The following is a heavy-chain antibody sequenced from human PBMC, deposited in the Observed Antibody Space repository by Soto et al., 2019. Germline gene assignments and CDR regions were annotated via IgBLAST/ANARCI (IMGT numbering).Heavy chain of an antibody. CDR3: VKDIGSWFYI. D-gene: IGHD3-16*02. Sequence: QVQLVESGGGVVQPGRSLRLSCAASGLTFSSYGMHWVRQAPGKGLEWVAVIGYDGSNKYYADSVKGRFTISRDNSKNTLELQIDSLRAEDKGGDFWVKDIGSWFYIWGQGTMVTVSS. V-gene: IGHV3-33*06. CDR2: IGYDGSNK. CDR1: GLTFSSYG. J-gene: IGHJ3*02.